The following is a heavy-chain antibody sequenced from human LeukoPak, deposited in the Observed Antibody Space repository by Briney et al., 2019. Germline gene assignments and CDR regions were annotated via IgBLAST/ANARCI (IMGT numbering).Heavy chain of an antibody. CDR3: AREVYVSSGYANFDY. Sequence: ASVKVSCKASGYTFTTYAMNWVRQAPGQGLEWMGGIIPIFGTANYAQKFQGRVTITADKSTSTAYMELSSLRSEDTAVYYCAREVYVSSGYANFDYWGQGTLVTVSS. V-gene: IGHV1-69*06. CDR2: IIPIFGTA. CDR1: GYTFTTYA. D-gene: IGHD3-22*01. J-gene: IGHJ4*02.